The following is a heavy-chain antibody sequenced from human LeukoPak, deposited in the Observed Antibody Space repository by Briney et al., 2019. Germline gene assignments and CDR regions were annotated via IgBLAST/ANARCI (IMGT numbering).Heavy chain of an antibody. CDR2: IYYTGNT. CDR1: GVSISSSYSY. Sequence: SETLSLSCTVSGVSISSSYSYWGWIRQPPGMGLEWIGSIYYTGNTYYNASLKSQVSISIDTSKNQFSLKLTSVTAADTAVYYCARQTGSGLFILPGGQGTLVTVSS. J-gene: IGHJ4*02. V-gene: IGHV4-39*01. D-gene: IGHD3/OR15-3a*01. CDR3: ARQTGSGLFILP.